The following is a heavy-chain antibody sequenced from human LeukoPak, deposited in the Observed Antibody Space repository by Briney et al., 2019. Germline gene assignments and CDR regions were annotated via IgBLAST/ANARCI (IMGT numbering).Heavy chain of an antibody. J-gene: IGHJ4*02. Sequence: GGSLRLSCAASGFTFSDYGMHWVRQAPGKGLEWVAAIWSDGINKYSADSVKGRFTISRDNSKNTLYLQVNSLRVEDTAVYYCARDYAVGWGQGTLVTVSS. CDR1: GFTFSDYG. V-gene: IGHV3-33*01. CDR3: ARDYAVG. D-gene: IGHD3-16*01. CDR2: IWSDGINK.